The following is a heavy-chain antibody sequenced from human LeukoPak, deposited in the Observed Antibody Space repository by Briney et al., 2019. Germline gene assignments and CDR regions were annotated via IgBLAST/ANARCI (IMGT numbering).Heavy chain of an antibody. Sequence: RGSLRLSCAASGFTFSSSAMSWVRQPPGKGLEWVSRISGSGSGGSTYYAYSVKGRFTISRDNSKNTLYLQMNSMIAEDTAVYYCARFSRRQLARLRHYYMDVWGKGTTVTVSS. D-gene: IGHD6-6*01. CDR2: ISGSGSGGST. CDR3: ARFSRRQLARLRHYYMDV. J-gene: IGHJ6*03. CDR1: GFTFSSSA. V-gene: IGHV3-23*01.